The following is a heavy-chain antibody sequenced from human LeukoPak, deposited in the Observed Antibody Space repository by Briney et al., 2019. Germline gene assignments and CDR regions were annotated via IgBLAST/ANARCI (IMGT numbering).Heavy chain of an antibody. CDR2: IIPIFGTA. D-gene: IGHD3-16*01. Sequence: ASVKVSCKASGGTFSSYAISWVRQAPGQGLEWMGGIIPIFGTANYAQKFQGRVTITADESTSTAYMELSSLRSEDTAVYYCARDIFARPALSRLVLWGASPPAYDPWGQGTPVTVSS. J-gene: IGHJ5*02. CDR1: GGTFSSYA. V-gene: IGHV1-69*13. CDR3: ARDIFARPALSRLVLWGASPPAYDP.